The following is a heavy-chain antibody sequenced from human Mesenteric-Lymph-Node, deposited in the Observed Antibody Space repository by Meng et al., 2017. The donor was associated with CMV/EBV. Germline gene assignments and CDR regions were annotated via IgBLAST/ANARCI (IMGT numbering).Heavy chain of an antibody. D-gene: IGHD2-2*01. CDR1: GFTFSSYS. J-gene: IGHJ4*02. CDR3: TTNLDCSTRCFPKSYFHY. Sequence: GESLKISCAASGFTFSSYSMNWVRQAPGKGLEWVSSISSSSSYIYYADSVKGRFTISRDNAKNSLYLQMNSLKTEDTAVYYCTTNLDCSTRCFPKSYFHYWGQGTLVTVSS. CDR2: ISSSSSYI. V-gene: IGHV3-21*03.